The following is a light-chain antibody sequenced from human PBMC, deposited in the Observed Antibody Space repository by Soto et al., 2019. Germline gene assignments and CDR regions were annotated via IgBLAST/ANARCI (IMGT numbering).Light chain of an antibody. CDR3: QQYGSSPT. J-gene: IGKJ1*01. CDR2: DTS. V-gene: IGKV3-20*01. CDR1: QRVSSNY. Sequence: EIVLTQSPGTLSLSPGERAALSCRASQRVSSNYLAWYQQKPGQAPRLLIYDTSSRASDIPDRFSGSGSGTDFTLTISRLEPEDFAVYFCQQYGSSPTFGQGTKVDIK.